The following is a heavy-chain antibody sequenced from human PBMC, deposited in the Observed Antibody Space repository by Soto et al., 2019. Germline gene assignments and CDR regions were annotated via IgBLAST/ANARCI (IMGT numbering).Heavy chain of an antibody. CDR2: IRGTNGNT. D-gene: IGHD6-19*01. Sequence: EVQLLESGGGLVQPGGSLRLSCAASGFTFSSSAMSWVRQAPGKGLEWVSAIRGTNGNTHYAESVKGRLTISRDNSKNTLHLQMNFVRAEDTAVYYCAKCTVDTIVTSGWCHWRDPWGQGTLVIVSS. CDR3: AKCTVDTIVTSGWCHWRDP. V-gene: IGHV3-23*01. J-gene: IGHJ5*02. CDR1: GFTFSSSA.